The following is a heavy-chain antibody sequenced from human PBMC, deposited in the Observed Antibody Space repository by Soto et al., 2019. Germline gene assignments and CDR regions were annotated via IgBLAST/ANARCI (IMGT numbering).Heavy chain of an antibody. CDR1: GYTFTSYG. J-gene: IGHJ4*02. V-gene: IGHV1-18*01. CDR3: ANIMVRGVIIKEYELEH. Sequence: VQLVQSGAEGKKPGASVKVSCKVSGYTFTSYGVSWVRQAPGQGLEWMGWISAHNGDTNYASKFQGRVTMNTDTSTSTAYMELRSLRADDTAVYHYANIMVRGVIIKEYELEHWGQGTMVTV. D-gene: IGHD3-10*01. CDR2: ISAHNGDT.